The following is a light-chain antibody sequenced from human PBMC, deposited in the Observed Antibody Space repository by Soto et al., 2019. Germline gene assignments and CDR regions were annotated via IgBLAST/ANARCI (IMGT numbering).Light chain of an antibody. CDR1: QSINTY. V-gene: IGKV1-39*01. Sequence: DPQMTQSPSSLSASVGDRVTITCRASQSINTYLNWFQQKPGEAPKLLIYGASSLHSGVPSRFSGSGSGTDFTLTISNLQPEDFATYYCQQSYTTPLTFGPGTRVDFK. J-gene: IGKJ3*01. CDR3: QQSYTTPLT. CDR2: GAS.